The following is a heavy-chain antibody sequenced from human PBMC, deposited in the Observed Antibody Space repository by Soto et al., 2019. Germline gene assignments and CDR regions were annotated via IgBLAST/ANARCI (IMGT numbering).Heavy chain of an antibody. CDR2: IIPIFGTA. CDR3: ARGTEIYYYDSSGYEWFDP. V-gene: IGHV1-69*13. D-gene: IGHD3-22*01. CDR1: GVTFSSYA. J-gene: IGHJ5*02. Sequence: SVKVSCKASGVTFSSYAISWVRQAPGQGLEWMGGIIPIFGTANYAQKFQGRVTITADESTSTAYMELSSLRSEDTAVYYCARGTEIYYYDSSGYEWFDPWGQRTLVTSPQ.